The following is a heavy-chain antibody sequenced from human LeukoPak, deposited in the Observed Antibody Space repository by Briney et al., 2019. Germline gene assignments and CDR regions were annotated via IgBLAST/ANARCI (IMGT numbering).Heavy chain of an antibody. V-gene: IGHV3-23*01. Sequence: GGSLRLSCAASGFAFSSYAMSWVRQAPGKGLEWVSAISGSGGSTYYADSVKGRFTISRDNSKNTLYLQMNSLRAEDTAVYYCARELSSSWYRWLDYWGQGTLVTVSS. J-gene: IGHJ4*02. CDR3: ARELSSSWYRWLDY. CDR1: GFAFSSYA. CDR2: ISGSGGST. D-gene: IGHD6-13*01.